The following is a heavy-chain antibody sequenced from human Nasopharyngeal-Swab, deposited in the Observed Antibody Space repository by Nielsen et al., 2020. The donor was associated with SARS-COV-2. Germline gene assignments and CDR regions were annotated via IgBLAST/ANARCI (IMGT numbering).Heavy chain of an antibody. V-gene: IGHV3-23*01. D-gene: IGHD5-24*01. J-gene: IGHJ3*02. CDR1: GFTFSSYA. CDR3: AKSKGMADAFDI. CDR2: ISGSGGST. Sequence: GGSLRLSCAASGFTFSSYAMSWVRQAPGRGLEWVSAISGSGGSTYYADSVKGRFTISRDNSKNTLYLQMNSLRAEDTAVYYCAKSKGMADAFDIWGQGTMVTVSS.